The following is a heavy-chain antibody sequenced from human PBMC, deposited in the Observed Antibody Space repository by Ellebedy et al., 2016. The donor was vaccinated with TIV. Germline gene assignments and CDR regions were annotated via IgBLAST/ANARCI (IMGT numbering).Heavy chain of an antibody. J-gene: IGHJ3*02. D-gene: IGHD6-13*01. Sequence: MPSETLSLTCAVYGGSFSGYYWSWIRQPPGKGLEWIGEINHSGSTNYNPSLKSRVTISVDTSKNQFSLKLSSVTAADTAVFYCARVVWQQPVSYAFDIWGQGTVVTVSS. CDR3: ARVVWQQPVSYAFDI. V-gene: IGHV4-34*01. CDR1: GGSFSGYY. CDR2: INHSGST.